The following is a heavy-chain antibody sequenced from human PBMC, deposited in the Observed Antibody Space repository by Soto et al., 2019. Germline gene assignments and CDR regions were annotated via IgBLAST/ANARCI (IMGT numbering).Heavy chain of an antibody. V-gene: IGHV1-3*01. Sequence: ASVKVSCKASGYTFTSYAMHWVRQAPGQRLEWMGWINAGNGNTKYSQKFQGRVTITRDTSASTAYMEPSSLRSEDTAVYYCARESPQVAPFDYWGQGTLVTVS. CDR1: GYTFTSYA. J-gene: IGHJ4*02. D-gene: IGHD5-12*01. CDR2: INAGNGNT. CDR3: ARESPQVAPFDY.